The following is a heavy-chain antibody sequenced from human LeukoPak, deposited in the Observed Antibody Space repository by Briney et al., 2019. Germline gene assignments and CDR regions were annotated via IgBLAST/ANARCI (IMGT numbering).Heavy chain of an antibody. CDR2: IRYDGSNT. CDR3: AKDEVVRGLVIRFDY. CDR1: GFPLSSYA. V-gene: IGHV3-30*02. Sequence: PGGSLRLSCAAFGFPLSSYAMSWVRQAPGKGLEWVAFIRYDGSNTYYADSVKGRFTISRDNSKNTLYLQMNSLRAEDTAMYYCAKDEVVRGLVIRFDYWAREPWSPSPQ. D-gene: IGHD3-10*01. J-gene: IGHJ4*02.